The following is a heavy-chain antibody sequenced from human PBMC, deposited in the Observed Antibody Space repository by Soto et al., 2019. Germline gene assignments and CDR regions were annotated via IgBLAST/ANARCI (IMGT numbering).Heavy chain of an antibody. CDR2: IKSKTDGGTT. CDR3: TTVEDYDSSGYYYIMYYYYGMDV. J-gene: IGHJ6*02. CDR1: GFTFSNAW. Sequence: GGSLRLSCAASGFTFSNAWMNWVRQAPGKGLEWVGRIKSKTDGGTTDYAAPVKGRFTISRDDSKNTLYLQMNSLKTEDTAVYYCTTVEDYDSSGYYYIMYYYYGMDVWGQGTTVTVSS. V-gene: IGHV3-15*07. D-gene: IGHD3-22*01.